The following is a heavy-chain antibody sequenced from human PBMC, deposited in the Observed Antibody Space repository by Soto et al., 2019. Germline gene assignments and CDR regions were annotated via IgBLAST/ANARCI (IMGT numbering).Heavy chain of an antibody. Sequence: PGGSLRLSCAASGFTFSSYAMHWVRQAPGKGLEYVSAISSSGGSTYYANSVKGRFTISRDNSKNTLYLQMGSLRAEDMAVYYCAFLSGPIQRRWYYFDYWGQGTLVTVSS. V-gene: IGHV3-64*01. CDR2: ISSSGGST. CDR3: AFLSGPIQRRWYYFDY. D-gene: IGHD1-1*01. CDR1: GFTFSSYA. J-gene: IGHJ4*02.